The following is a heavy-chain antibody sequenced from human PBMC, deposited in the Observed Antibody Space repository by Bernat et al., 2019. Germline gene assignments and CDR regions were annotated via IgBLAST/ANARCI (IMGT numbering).Heavy chain of an antibody. CDR3: ARGNGWAFDY. CDR2: INSDGSTT. Sequence: EVQLEESGGGLVQPGGSLRLSCAASGFTLSSYWMHWVHQAPGKGLVWVSRINSDGSTTSYADSVKGRFTISRDNAKNTLYLQMNSLRAEDTAVYYCARGNGWAFDYWGQGTLVTVSS. J-gene: IGHJ4*02. D-gene: IGHD6-19*01. V-gene: IGHV3-74*01. CDR1: GFTLSSYW.